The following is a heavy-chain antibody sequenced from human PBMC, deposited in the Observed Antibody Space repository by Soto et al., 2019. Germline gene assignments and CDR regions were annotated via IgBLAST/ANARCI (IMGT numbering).Heavy chain of an antibody. V-gene: IGHV4-30-4*01. CDR1: GDSIISGDYY. CDR2: IYYSGST. Sequence: SETLSLTCTVSGDSIISGDYYWSWIRQTPGKGLEWIGYIYYSGSTNYNPSLKSRVTISVDRSKNQFSLKLSSVTAADTAVYYCASIVDTAMGSNFDYWGQGTLVTVSS. J-gene: IGHJ4*02. D-gene: IGHD5-18*01. CDR3: ASIVDTAMGSNFDY.